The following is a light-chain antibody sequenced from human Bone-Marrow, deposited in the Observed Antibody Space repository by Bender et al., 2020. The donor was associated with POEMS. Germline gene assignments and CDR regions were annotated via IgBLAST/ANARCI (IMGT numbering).Light chain of an antibody. CDR3: CSYAGDSTYV. J-gene: IGLJ1*01. Sequence: QSALTQPASVSGSPGQSITISCTGTSSDIGGYYYVSWYQQYPGKVPKLMIYDVTNRPSGVSNRFSGSKSGNTASLTISGLQAEDEADYYCCSYAGDSTYVFGTGTKVTVL. CDR2: DVT. V-gene: IGLV2-14*03. CDR1: SSDIGGYYY.